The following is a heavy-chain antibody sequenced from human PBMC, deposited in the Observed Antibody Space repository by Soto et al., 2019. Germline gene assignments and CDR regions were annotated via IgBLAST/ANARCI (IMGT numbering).Heavy chain of an antibody. J-gene: IGHJ3*02. D-gene: IGHD3-3*01. CDR3: ARGNKCDFWSSYEGDEAFDI. Sequence: ASVNVSCKASGDTFTSCGISWVRQAPGPGLACMGWISAYNGNTNYAQKLQGRVTMTTDTSTSTADMELRRLRSDDTALYCCARGNKCDFWSSYEGDEAFDIW. CDR1: GDTFTSCG. V-gene: IGHV1-18*01. CDR2: ISAYNGNT.